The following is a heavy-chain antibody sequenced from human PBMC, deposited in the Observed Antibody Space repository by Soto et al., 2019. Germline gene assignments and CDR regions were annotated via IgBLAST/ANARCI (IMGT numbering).Heavy chain of an antibody. CDR2: INPNSGGT. V-gene: IGHV1-2*04. CDR3: ARGYCSSTSCYGQTYYYYMDI. J-gene: IGHJ6*03. Sequence: GASVKVSCKASGYTFTGYCMHWVRQAPGQALEWMGWINPNSGGTNYAQKFQGWVTMTRDTSISTAYMELSRLRSDDTAVYYCARGYCSSTSCYGQTYYYYMDIWGKGTTVTVSS. CDR1: GYTFTGYC. D-gene: IGHD2-2*01.